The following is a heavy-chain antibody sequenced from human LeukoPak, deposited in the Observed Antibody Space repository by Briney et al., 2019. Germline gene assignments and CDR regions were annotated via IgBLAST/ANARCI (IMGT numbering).Heavy chain of an antibody. CDR3: ARTMVRGVIIDY. D-gene: IGHD3-10*01. Sequence: SETLSLTCTVSGGSISSYYWSWIRQPPGKGLEWIGYIYYSGSTYYNPSLKSRVTISVDTSKNQFSLKLSSVTAADTAVYYCARTMVRGVIIDYWGQGTLVTVSS. CDR2: IYYSGST. V-gene: IGHV4-59*08. J-gene: IGHJ4*02. CDR1: GGSISSYY.